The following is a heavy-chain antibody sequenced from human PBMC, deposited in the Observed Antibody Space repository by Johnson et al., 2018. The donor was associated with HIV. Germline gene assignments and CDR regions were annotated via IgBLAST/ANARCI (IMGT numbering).Heavy chain of an antibody. V-gene: IGHV3-15*01. CDR2: SKSKTDGGTT. CDR3: AKGGYNWKFDGFDI. J-gene: IGHJ3*02. D-gene: IGHD1-20*01. CDR1: GFTFSNAW. Sequence: VQLVESGGGLVQPGGSLRLSCAASGFTFSNAWMSWVHQAPGKGLEWVGRSKSKTDGGTTDYAAPVKGRFTVSRDDSKNTLYLQLNSLRAEDTAVYYCAKGGYNWKFDGFDIWGQGTMVTVSS.